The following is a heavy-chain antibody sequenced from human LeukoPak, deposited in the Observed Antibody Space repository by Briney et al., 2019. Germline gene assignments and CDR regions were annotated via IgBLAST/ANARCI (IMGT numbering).Heavy chain of an antibody. V-gene: IGHV3-48*04. CDR2: ISSSSSTI. CDR3: ARGGYSGYDRPNWFDP. D-gene: IGHD5-12*01. CDR1: GFTFSSYS. J-gene: IGHJ5*02. Sequence: GGSLRLSRTASGFTFSSYSMNWVRQAPGKGLEWVSYISSSSSTIYYADSVKGRFTISRDNAKNSLYLQMNSLRAEDTAVYYCARGGYSGYDRPNWFDPWGQGTLVTVSS.